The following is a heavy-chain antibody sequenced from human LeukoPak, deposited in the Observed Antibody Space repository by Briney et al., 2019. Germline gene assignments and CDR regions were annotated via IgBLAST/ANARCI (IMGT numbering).Heavy chain of an antibody. CDR2: IRYDGSNK. D-gene: IGHD2-15*01. J-gene: IGHJ4*02. CDR3: AKGAGRGYCSGGSCDYFDY. Sequence: GGSLRLSCAASGFTFSSYGMHWVRQAPGKGLEWVAFIRYDGSNKYYADSVKGRFTISRDNSKNTLYLQMNSLRAEDTAVYYCAKGAGRGYCSGGSCDYFDYWGQGTLVTVSS. CDR1: GFTFSSYG. V-gene: IGHV3-30*02.